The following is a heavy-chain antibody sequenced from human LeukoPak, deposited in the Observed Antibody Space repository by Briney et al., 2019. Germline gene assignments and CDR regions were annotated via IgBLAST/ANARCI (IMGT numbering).Heavy chain of an antibody. D-gene: IGHD4-17*01. J-gene: IGHJ5*02. CDR3: ARDLGTVTTNWFDP. Sequence: ASVKVSCKASGYTFTGYYMHWVRQAPGQGLEWMGWINPNSGGTNYAQKFQGRVTMTRDTSISTAYMELSRLRSDDTAVYYCARDLGTVTTNWFDPWGQGTLVTVSS. V-gene: IGHV1-2*02. CDR1: GYTFTGYY. CDR2: INPNSGGT.